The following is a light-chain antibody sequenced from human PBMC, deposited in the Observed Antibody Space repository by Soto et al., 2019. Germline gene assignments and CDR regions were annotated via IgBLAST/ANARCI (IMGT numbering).Light chain of an antibody. J-gene: IGKJ1*01. CDR2: DAS. CDR1: QSVSTY. CDR3: QQRSNWLWT. Sequence: EIVLTQSPATLSLSPGERATLSCRTSQSVSTYLAWYQQKPDQAPRLLIYDASNRATSIPARFSGSGSGTDFTLTISSLEPEDFAVYYCQQRSNWLWTFGQGTKVEIK. V-gene: IGKV3-11*01.